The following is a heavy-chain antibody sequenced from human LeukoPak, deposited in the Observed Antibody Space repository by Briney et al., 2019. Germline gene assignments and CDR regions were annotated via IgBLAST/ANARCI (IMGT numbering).Heavy chain of an antibody. D-gene: IGHD1-1*01. J-gene: IGHJ3*02. CDR3: AKVAEALPERDAFDI. V-gene: IGHV3-9*01. CDR2: ISWNSGSI. CDR1: GFTFDDYA. Sequence: GRSLRLSCAASGFTFDDYAMHWVRQAPGKGLEWVSGISWNSGSIGYADSVKGRFTISRDNAKNSLYLQMNSLRAEDTALYYCAKVAEALPERDAFDIWGQGTMVTVSS.